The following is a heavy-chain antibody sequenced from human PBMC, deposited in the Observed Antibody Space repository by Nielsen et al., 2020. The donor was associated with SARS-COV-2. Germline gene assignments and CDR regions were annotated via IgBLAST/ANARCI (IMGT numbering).Heavy chain of an antibody. D-gene: IGHD6-19*01. J-gene: IGHJ6*03. Sequence: GGSLRLSCAASGFTFSSYGMHWVRQAPGKGLEWVAVISYDGSNKYYADSVKGRFTTSRDNSKNTLYLQMNSLRAEDTAVYYCATAGRQWLVRGSNSGTYYYYMDVWGKGTTVTVSS. V-gene: IGHV3-30*03. CDR2: ISYDGSNK. CDR1: GFTFSSYG. CDR3: ATAGRQWLVRGSNSGTYYYYMDV.